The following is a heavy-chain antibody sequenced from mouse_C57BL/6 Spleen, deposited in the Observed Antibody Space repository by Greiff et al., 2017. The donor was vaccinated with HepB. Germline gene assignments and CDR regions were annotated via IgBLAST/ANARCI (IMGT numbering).Heavy chain of an antibody. V-gene: IGHV1-26*01. Sequence: VQLQQSGPELVKPGASVKISCKASGYTFTDYYMNWVKQSHGKSLEWIGDINPNNGGTSYNQKFKGKAILTVDKSSSTAYMELRSLTSEDSAVYYCAPYDPYWYFDVWGTGTTVTVSS. CDR1: GYTFTDYY. J-gene: IGHJ1*03. CDR2: INPNNGGT. CDR3: APYDPYWYFDV. D-gene: IGHD2-3*01.